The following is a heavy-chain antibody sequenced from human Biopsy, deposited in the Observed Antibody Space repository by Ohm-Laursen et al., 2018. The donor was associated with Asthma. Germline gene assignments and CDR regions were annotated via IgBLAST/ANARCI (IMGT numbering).Heavy chain of an antibody. Sequence: SLGLSCTASGFTFDDYGMHWVRQAPGKGLEWVSGISWNSGSIGYAGSVKGRFTISRDNAKNSLYLQMNSLRVEDTALYYCAKATLGDIGKDYWGQGTLVTVSS. CDR1: GFTFDDYG. CDR2: ISWNSGSI. CDR3: AKATLGDIGKDY. V-gene: IGHV3-9*01. J-gene: IGHJ4*02. D-gene: IGHD2-21*01.